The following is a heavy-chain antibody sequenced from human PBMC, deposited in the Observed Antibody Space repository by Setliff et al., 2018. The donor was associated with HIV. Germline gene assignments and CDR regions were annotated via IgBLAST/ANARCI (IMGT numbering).Heavy chain of an antibody. Sequence: GASVKVSCKASGGSFTSYTFSWVRQAPGQGLEWMGRIIPIVTIAHYAEQFVGRVTITADKSTSTTYMEVSSLRSEETAVYYCARERPGDHYESTGYQLADWFDPWGQGTLVTVS. D-gene: IGHD3-22*01. CDR1: GGSFTSYT. V-gene: IGHV1-69*04. J-gene: IGHJ5*02. CDR2: IIPIVTIA. CDR3: ARERPGDHYESTGYQLADWFDP.